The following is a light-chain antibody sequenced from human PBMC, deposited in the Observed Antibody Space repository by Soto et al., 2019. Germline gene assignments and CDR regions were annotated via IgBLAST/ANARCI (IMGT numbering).Light chain of an antibody. V-gene: IGLV2-14*01. Sequence: QYALTQPASVSGSPGQSITISGTGTITDVGSSNYVSWYKQHPGKAPKLMIYDVSNRPSGVSNRFSGSKSGNTASLTISGLQAEDEAEYYCSSYTTTRTWVLGGGTKLTVL. CDR1: ITDVGSSNY. CDR2: DVS. CDR3: SSYTTTRTWV. J-gene: IGLJ2*01.